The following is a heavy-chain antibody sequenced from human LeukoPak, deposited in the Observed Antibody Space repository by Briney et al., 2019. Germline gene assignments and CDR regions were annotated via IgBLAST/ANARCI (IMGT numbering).Heavy chain of an antibody. CDR3: ATGGYCSGGSCYLLDY. D-gene: IGHD2-15*01. J-gene: IGHJ4*02. CDR1: GYTFTGYY. V-gene: IGHV1-2*04. Sequence: ASVKVSCKASGYTFTGYYMHWVRQAPGQGLEWMGWINPNSGGINYAQKFQGWVTMTRDTSISTAYMELSRLRSEDTAVYYCATGGYCSGGSCYLLDYWGQGTLVTVSS. CDR2: INPNSGGI.